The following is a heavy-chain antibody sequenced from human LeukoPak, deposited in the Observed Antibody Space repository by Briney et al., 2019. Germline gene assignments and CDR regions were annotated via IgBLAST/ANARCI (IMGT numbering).Heavy chain of an antibody. V-gene: IGHV4-39*01. CDR3: ARHSVIGWSYYYYYMDA. CDR1: GGSISSSSYC. J-gene: IGHJ6*03. CDR2: IYYSRST. Sequence: PSATLSLTCTVSGGSISSSSYCWGWIRQPPGKGREWIGSIYYSRSTYYNPFLKSRVTISVDASKSQSSLKLSSVTAADTAVYYCARHSVIGWSYYYYYMDAWGKGTTVTVSS.